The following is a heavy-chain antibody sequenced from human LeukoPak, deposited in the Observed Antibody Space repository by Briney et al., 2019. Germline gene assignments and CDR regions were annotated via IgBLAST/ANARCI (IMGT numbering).Heavy chain of an antibody. J-gene: IGHJ4*02. CDR1: GFTVSSNY. CDR2: IESNADGGST. D-gene: IGHD2-21*02. CDR3: TTDGVGVT. Sequence: GGSLRLSCAASGFTVSSNYMSWVRQAPGKGLEWVGRIESNADGGSTDYAVPVKGRFTISRDDSKNTLYLQMSSLTTEDTAVYYCTTDGVGVTWGQGTLVAVSS. V-gene: IGHV3-15*04.